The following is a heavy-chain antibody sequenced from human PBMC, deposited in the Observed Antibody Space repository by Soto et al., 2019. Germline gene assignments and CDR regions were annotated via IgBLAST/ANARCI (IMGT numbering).Heavy chain of an antibody. J-gene: IGHJ6*02. Sequence: ASVKVSCKASGYTFTSYAMHWVRQAPGQRLEWMGWINAGNGNKKYSQKYQGRDTITRNTSASTAYMELSSLRSEDTAMYYCARDKGNIAARRIGYYYGMDVWGQGTTVTVSS. CDR3: ARDKGNIAARRIGYYYGMDV. CDR1: GYTFTSYA. V-gene: IGHV1-3*01. CDR2: INAGNGNK. D-gene: IGHD6-6*01.